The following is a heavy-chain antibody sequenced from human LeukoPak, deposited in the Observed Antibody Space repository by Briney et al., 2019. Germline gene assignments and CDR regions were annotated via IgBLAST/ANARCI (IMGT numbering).Heavy chain of an antibody. CDR3: AKEVGSSWPVYYYYYMDV. V-gene: IGHV3-9*01. CDR1: GFTFDDYA. Sequence: GGSLRLSCAASGFTFDDYAMHWVRQAPGEGLEGVSGIRWNSGSIGYADSVKGRFTISRDNAKNSLYLQMNSLRAEDTALYYCAKEVGSSWPVYYYYYMDVWGKGTTVTISS. D-gene: IGHD6-13*01. J-gene: IGHJ6*03. CDR2: IRWNSGSI.